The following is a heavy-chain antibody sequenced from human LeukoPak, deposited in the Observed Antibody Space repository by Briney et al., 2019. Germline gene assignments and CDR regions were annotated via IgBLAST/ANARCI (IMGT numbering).Heavy chain of an antibody. CDR1: GGTSTSYA. CDR3: ARGIYDYVWGRIGY. J-gene: IGHJ4*02. D-gene: IGHD3-16*01. V-gene: IGHV1-69*04. CDR2: IIPILGIA. Sequence: GASVKVSSKASGGTSTSYAISWVRQAPGQGREWMGRIIPILGIANYAQKFQGRVTITADKSTSTAYMELSSLRSADTAVYYCARGIYDYVWGRIGYWGQGTLVTVSS.